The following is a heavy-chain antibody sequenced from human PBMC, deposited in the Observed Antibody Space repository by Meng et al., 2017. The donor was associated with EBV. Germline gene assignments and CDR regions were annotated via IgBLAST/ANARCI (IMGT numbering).Heavy chain of an antibody. V-gene: IGHV1-69*01. CDR3: ASESGRGYTPDY. Sequence: QVQLVESAAEVKKPGWSVEVSCKTSGGPFRYYAISWVRQAPGQGLEWLGGFLPRLGAPNYAQKFHGRVKITADESTSTHYMDLSSLRSEDTAIYYCASESGRGYTPDYWGQGTLVTVSS. CDR1: GGPFRYYA. D-gene: IGHD3-10*01. J-gene: IGHJ4*02. CDR2: FLPRLGAP.